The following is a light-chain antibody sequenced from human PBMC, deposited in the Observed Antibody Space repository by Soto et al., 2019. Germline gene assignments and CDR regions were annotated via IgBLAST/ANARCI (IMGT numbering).Light chain of an antibody. V-gene: IGKV3-11*01. CDR3: QHYNSYSEA. CDR2: DAS. J-gene: IGKJ1*01. Sequence: EIVLTQSQATLSVSPGERATLSCRASQSVSSYLAWYQQKPGQAPRLLIYDASNRATGIPARFSGSGSGTDFTLTISSLQPDDFATYYCQHYNSYSEAFGQGTKVDIK. CDR1: QSVSSY.